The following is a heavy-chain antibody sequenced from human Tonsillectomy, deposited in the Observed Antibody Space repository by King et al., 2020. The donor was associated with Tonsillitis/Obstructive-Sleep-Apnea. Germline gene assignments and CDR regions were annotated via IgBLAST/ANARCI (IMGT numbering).Heavy chain of an antibody. V-gene: IGHV3-74*01. CDR3: ARGTLIPAGIEF. CDR1: GFTFSNYW. D-gene: IGHD2-2*01. J-gene: IGHJ4*02. Sequence: VQLVESGGGLVQPGGSLRLSCAVSGFTFSNYWMHWVRQAPGMGLVWVSNINIDGSDTTYADSVKGRFTISRDNAKNTLYLQMNSLRAEDTAVYYCARGTLIPAGIEFRGQGTLVNVSS. CDR2: INIDGSDT.